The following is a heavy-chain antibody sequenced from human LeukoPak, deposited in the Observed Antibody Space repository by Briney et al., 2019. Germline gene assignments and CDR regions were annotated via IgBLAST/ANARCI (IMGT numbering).Heavy chain of an antibody. D-gene: IGHD6-13*01. V-gene: IGHV3-30*18. CDR2: IGYDGSDR. CDR3: AKDRDVAAAAYYFDY. J-gene: IGHJ4*02. CDR1: GLTLSYYG. Sequence: GGSLRLSCAASGLTLSYYGMHWVRQAPGKGLEWVAVIGYDGSDRCYADSVKGRFTISRDNSKNTLYLRMDTLRAEDTAVYYCAKDRDVAAAAYYFDYWGQGTLVTVSS.